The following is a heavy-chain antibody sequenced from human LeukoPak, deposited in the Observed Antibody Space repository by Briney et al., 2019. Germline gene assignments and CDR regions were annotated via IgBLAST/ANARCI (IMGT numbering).Heavy chain of an antibody. CDR3: ASQYYYDSGSYPSFDY. CDR2: IYPGDSDT. J-gene: IGHJ4*02. CDR1: GYSFTNYW. D-gene: IGHD3-10*01. Sequence: PGKSLKISCKGSGYSFTNYWIGWVRQMPGKGLEWMGIIYPGDSDTRYSPSFQGQVTISADKSISTAYLQWSSLKASDTAMYYCASQYYYDSGSYPSFDYWGQGTLVTVSS. V-gene: IGHV5-51*01.